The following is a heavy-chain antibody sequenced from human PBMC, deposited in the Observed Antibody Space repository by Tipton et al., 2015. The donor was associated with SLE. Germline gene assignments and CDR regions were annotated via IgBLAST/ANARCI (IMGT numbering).Heavy chain of an antibody. D-gene: IGHD1-26*01. J-gene: IGHJ4*02. CDR3: ARHRSSIVGATVDY. Sequence: LRLSCTVSGGSISSYYWSWIRQPPGKELEWIGYINYSGSTNYNPSLKSRVTISVDTSKNQFSLKLSSVTAADTAVYYCARHRSSIVGATVDYWGQGTLVTVSS. V-gene: IGHV4-59*08. CDR2: INYSGST. CDR1: GGSISSYY.